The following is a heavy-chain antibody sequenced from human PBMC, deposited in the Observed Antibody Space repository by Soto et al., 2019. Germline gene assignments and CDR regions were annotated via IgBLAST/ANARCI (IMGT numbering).Heavy chain of an antibody. CDR3: AKNSYGDYDDLDY. CDR1: GFTFSSYG. D-gene: IGHD4-17*01. CDR2: ISYDGSNK. V-gene: IGHV3-30*18. J-gene: IGHJ4*02. Sequence: GGSLRLSCAASGFTFSSYGMHWVRQAPGKGLEWVAVISYDGSNKYYADSVKGRFTISRDNSKNTLYLQMNSLRAEDTAVYYCAKNSYGDYDDLDYWGQGTLVTVSS.